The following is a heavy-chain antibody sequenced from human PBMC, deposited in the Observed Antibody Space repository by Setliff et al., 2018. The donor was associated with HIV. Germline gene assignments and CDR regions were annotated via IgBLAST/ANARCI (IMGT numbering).Heavy chain of an antibody. D-gene: IGHD3-22*01. CDR1: GDSLSDYY. V-gene: IGHV4-59*01. J-gene: IGHJ6*03. CDR2: IYYSGSS. Sequence: SETLSLTCTVSGDSLSDYYWSWIRQSPGKGLEWIGYIYYSGSSIYKPSLKSRVTMSIDTPRNEFSLRLSAVTAADTAVYYCARGAFDTSDYYSNSYYFYIDVWGKGTTVTVSS. CDR3: ARGAFDTSDYYSNSYYFYIDV.